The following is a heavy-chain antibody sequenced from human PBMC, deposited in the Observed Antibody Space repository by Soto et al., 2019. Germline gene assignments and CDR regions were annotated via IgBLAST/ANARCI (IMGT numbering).Heavy chain of an antibody. Sequence: ASVKVSCKASGYTFTSYDINGVRQATGQGLEWMGWMNPNSGNTGYAQKFQGRVTMTRNTSISTAYMELSSLRSEDTAVYYCARKYYDFWSGYLYYYYGMDVWGQGTTVTVSS. D-gene: IGHD3-3*01. V-gene: IGHV1-8*01. CDR3: ARKYYDFWSGYLYYYYGMDV. J-gene: IGHJ6*02. CDR2: MNPNSGNT. CDR1: GYTFTSYD.